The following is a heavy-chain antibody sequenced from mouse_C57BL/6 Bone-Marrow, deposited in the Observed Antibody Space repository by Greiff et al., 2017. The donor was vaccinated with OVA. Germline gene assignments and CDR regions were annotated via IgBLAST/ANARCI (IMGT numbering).Heavy chain of an antibody. CDR3: ASLLRFDY. CDR2: ISYDGSN. J-gene: IGHJ2*01. Sequence: EVKLMESGPGLVKPSQSLSLTCSVTGYSITSGYYWNWIRQFPGNQLEWMGYISYDGSNNYNPSLKNRISITRDTSKNQLFLKLNSVTTEDTATYYFASLLRFDYWGQGTTLTVSS. V-gene: IGHV3-6*01. CDR1: GYSITSGYY. D-gene: IGHD2-10*01.